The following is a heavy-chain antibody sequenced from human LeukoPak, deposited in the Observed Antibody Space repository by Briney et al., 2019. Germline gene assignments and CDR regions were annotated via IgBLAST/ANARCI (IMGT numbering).Heavy chain of an antibody. J-gene: IGHJ6*03. CDR3: ARRVISGFYYYMDV. CDR1: GGTFSSYA. D-gene: IGHD3-22*01. V-gene: IGHV1-69*13. Sequence: SVKVSCKASGGTFSSYAISWVRQAPGQGLEWMGGIIPIFGTANYAQRFQGRVTITADESTSTAYLELSSLRSEDTAVYYCARRVISGFYYYMDVWGKGTTVTISS. CDR2: IIPIFGTA.